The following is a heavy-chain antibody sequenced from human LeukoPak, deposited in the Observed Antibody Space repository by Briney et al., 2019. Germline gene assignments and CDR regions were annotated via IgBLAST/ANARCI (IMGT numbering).Heavy chain of an antibody. J-gene: IGHJ4*02. V-gene: IGHV3-53*01. CDR1: GLIVSSNF. D-gene: IGHD6-6*01. CDR3: GRDIAPYTSSSSGLGLFDY. CDR2: IYSDGRT. Sequence: PGGSLRLSCAASGLIVSSNFMSWVRQAPGKGLEWVSVIYSDGRTYYADSAKGRFTISRDNSKNTLYLQMNGLRAEDTAVYYCGRDIAPYTSSSSGLGLFDYWGQGALVSVSS.